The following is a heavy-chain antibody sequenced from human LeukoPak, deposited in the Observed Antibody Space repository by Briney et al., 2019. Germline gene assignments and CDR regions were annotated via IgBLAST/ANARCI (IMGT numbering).Heavy chain of an antibody. J-gene: IGHJ6*02. D-gene: IGHD1-26*01. CDR3: ARRGEWELHPLHNYYYYGMDV. CDR1: GYTFTSYG. CDR2: ISAYNGNT. Sequence: GASVKVSCKASGYTFTSYGISWVRQAPGQGLEWMGWISAYNGNTNYAQKLQGRVTMATDTSTSTAYMELRSLRSDDTAVYYCARRGEWELHPLHNYYYYGMDVWGQGTTVTVSS. V-gene: IGHV1-18*01.